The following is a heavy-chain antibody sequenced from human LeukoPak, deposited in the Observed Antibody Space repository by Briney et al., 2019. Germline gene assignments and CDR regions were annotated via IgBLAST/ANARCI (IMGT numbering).Heavy chain of an antibody. CDR1: SGSISSNNYY. CDR3: ARLVSYDVLTENFYKYYMDV. CDR2: IYYTATT. J-gene: IGHJ6*03. D-gene: IGHD3-9*01. Sequence: PSDTLSLTCTLSSGSISSNNYYWGRIRQPPGRGLEWIMSIYYTATTFSNPSLKSRVTMSLDALKNQFTLKVTSVTATDTAVYYCARLVSYDVLTENFYKYYMDVWGKGTTVTVSS. V-gene: IGHV4-39*01.